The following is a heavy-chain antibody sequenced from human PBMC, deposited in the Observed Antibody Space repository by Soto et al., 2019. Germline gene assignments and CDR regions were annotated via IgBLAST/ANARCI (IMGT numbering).Heavy chain of an antibody. J-gene: IGHJ4*02. CDR2: ISAYTGDT. CDR1: GYTLTNYG. CDR3: ARHGGGNYFFDW. Sequence: QVQLVQSGAEVKKPGASVKVSCKASGYTLTNYGLSWVRQAPGQGLEWMGWISAYTGDTNYAQNLQGRVTMTTDTSTSTAYMELRRLRSDDTAVYYCARHGGGNYFFDWWGQGALVTVSS. V-gene: IGHV1-18*01. D-gene: IGHD3-16*01.